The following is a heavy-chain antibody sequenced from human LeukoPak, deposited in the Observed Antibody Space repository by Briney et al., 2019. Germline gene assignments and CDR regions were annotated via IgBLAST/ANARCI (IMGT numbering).Heavy chain of an antibody. D-gene: IGHD3-22*01. J-gene: IGHJ3*02. CDR3: ARRGRDYYDSRGVEI. Sequence: PSETLSLTCAVSGGSISSSNWWSWVRQPPGKGLAWIGEIYHSGSTNYNPSLKSRVTISVDTSKNQFSLKLSSVTAADTAVYYCARRGRDYYDSRGVEIWGQGTMVTVSS. V-gene: IGHV4-4*02. CDR2: IYHSGST. CDR1: GGSISSSNW.